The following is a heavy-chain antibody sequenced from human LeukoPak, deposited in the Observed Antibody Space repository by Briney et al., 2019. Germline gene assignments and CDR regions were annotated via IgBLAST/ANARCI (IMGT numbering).Heavy chain of an antibody. CDR3: AAGRDGYNRDAFDI. D-gene: IGHD5-24*01. Sequence: SQTLSLTCTVSGGSISSGSYYWSWLRQPAGKGLEWIGRIYTSASTNYNPPLTGRVTISVDTSKTQFSLKLSSVTDADTAVYSCAAGRDGYNRDAFDIWGQGTMVTVSS. V-gene: IGHV4-61*02. CDR1: GGSISSGSYY. CDR2: IYTSAST. J-gene: IGHJ3*02.